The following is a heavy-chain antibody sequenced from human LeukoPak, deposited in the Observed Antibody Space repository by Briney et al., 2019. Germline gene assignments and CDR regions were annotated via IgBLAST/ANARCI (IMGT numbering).Heavy chain of an antibody. Sequence: SETLSLTCSVSGGSIRSYYWSWIRQPAGKGLEWIGRIYTSGSTNYNPSLKSRVTLSVDTSKNQFSLKLSSVTAADTAVYYCARGRKYTSGYRVTELGSGYSDYWGQGTLVTASS. V-gene: IGHV4-4*07. CDR2: IYTSGST. CDR1: GGSIRSYY. J-gene: IGHJ4*02. CDR3: ARGRKYTSGYRVTELGSGYSDY. D-gene: IGHD5-18*01.